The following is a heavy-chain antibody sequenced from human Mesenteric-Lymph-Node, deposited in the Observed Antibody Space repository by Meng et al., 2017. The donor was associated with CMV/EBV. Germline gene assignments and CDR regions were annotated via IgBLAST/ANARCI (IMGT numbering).Heavy chain of an antibody. CDR1: GGSISSYY. Sequence: SETLSLTCTVSGGSISSYYWSWIRQPPGKGLEWIGYIYYSGNTNYNPSLKSRVTLSVDTSKKQFSLKLYSVTAADTAVYYCARQLITDYYFDYWGQGTLVTVSS. V-gene: IGHV4-59*01. J-gene: IGHJ4*02. D-gene: IGHD1-20*01. CDR3: ARQLITDYYFDY. CDR2: IYYSGNT.